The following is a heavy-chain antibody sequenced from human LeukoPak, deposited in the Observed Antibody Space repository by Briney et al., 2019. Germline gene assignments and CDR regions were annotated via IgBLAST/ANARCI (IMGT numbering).Heavy chain of an antibody. CDR3: ARAQYYYDSSGYYPYYFHY. V-gene: IGHV4-31*03. J-gene: IGHJ4*02. D-gene: IGHD3-22*01. Sequence: SETLSLTCTVSGGSISSGGYYWSWSRQHPGKGLEWIGYIYYSGSTYYNPSLKSRVTISVDTSKNQFSLKLSSVTAADTAVYYSARAQYYYDSSGYYPYYFHYWGQGTLVTVSS. CDR1: GGSISSGGYY. CDR2: IYYSGST.